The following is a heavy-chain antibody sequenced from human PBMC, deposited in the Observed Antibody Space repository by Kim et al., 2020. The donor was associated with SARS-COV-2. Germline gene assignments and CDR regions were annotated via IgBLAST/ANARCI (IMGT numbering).Heavy chain of an antibody. J-gene: IGHJ3*02. Sequence: GGSLRLSCAATGFTFSSYTMHWVRQAPGQGLEWVAAISFDGSNKYHAKSVQGRITISRDNARNTLSLQMNTLTGEDTAVYYCVRARRMVRDRPSGPLDIWGQGAMVTVAS. V-gene: IGHV3-30*04. CDR2: ISFDGSNK. CDR1: GFTFSSYT. D-gene: IGHD3-10*01. CDR3: VRARRMVRDRPSGPLDI.